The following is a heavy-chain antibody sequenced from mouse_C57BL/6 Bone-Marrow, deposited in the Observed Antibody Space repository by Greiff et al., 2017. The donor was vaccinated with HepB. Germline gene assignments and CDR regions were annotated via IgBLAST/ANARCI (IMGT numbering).Heavy chain of an antibody. CDR2: IDPENGDT. J-gene: IGHJ3*01. CDR3: KGLRRGAWFAY. Sequence: VQLKESGAELVRPGASVKLSCTASGFNIKDDYMHWVKQRPEQGLEWIGWIDPENGDTEYASKFQGKATITADTSSNTAYLQLSSLTSEDTAVYYCKGLRRGAWFAYWGQGTLVTVSA. V-gene: IGHV14-4*01. CDR1: GFNIKDDY. D-gene: IGHD2-4*01.